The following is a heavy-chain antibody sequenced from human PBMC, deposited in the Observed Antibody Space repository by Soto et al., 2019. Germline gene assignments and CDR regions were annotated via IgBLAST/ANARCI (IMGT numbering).Heavy chain of an antibody. D-gene: IGHD6-13*01. V-gene: IGHV4-34*01. CDR2: INHSGST. CDR3: ARGGIARESFDY. Sequence: QVQLQQWGAGLLKPSETLSLTCAVYGGSFSGYYWSWIRQPPGKGLEWIGEINHSGSTNYNPSLKSRVTISVDTSKNQFSLKLSSVTAADTAVYYCARGGIARESFDYWGQGTLVTVSS. J-gene: IGHJ4*02. CDR1: GGSFSGYY.